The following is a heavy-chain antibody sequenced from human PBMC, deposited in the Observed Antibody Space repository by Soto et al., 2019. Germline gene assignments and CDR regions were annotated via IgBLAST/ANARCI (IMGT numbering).Heavy chain of an antibody. Sequence: QVQLQESGPGLVKPSETLTLTCTVSGGSVNNGNYYWSWIRQPPGKGLEWFGHIYYSGSTNYNPSFQRRVIMSMDTYKKQFSMKLSSVTAAATAVYFCARDPGVALSARSLYPWGQGALVALSS. J-gene: IGHJ5*02. V-gene: IGHV4-61*01. CDR2: IYYSGST. D-gene: IGHD2-8*01. CDR1: GGSVNNGNYY. CDR3: ARDPGVALSARSLYP.